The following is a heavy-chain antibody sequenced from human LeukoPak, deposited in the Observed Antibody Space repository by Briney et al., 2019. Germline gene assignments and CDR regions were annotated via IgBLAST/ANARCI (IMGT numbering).Heavy chain of an antibody. CDR1: GDSINSGAYY. CDR3: ARMRQQLASDY. CDR2: MYYSGSS. Sequence: PSQTLSLTCTVSGDSINSGAYYWSWIRQHPGKGLEWIGYMYYSGSSYYNPSLQSRVSISVDTSKKQVSLQLSSVTAADTAVYYCARMRQQLASDYWGQGTLVTVSS. J-gene: IGHJ4*02. V-gene: IGHV4-31*03. D-gene: IGHD6-13*01.